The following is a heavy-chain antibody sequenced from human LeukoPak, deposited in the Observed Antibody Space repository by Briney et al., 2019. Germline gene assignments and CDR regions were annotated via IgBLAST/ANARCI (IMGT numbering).Heavy chain of an antibody. CDR3: ARQRYCSSTSCSYGDWFDP. D-gene: IGHD2-2*01. V-gene: IGHV4-30-4*08. CDR2: IYYSGST. Sequence: SQTLSLTCTVSGGSISSGDYYWSWIRQPPGKGLEWIGYIYYSGSTYYNPSLKSRVTISVDTSKNQFSLKLSSVTAADTAVYYCARQRYCSSTSCSYGDWFDPWGQGTLVTVSS. J-gene: IGHJ5*02. CDR1: GGSISSGDYY.